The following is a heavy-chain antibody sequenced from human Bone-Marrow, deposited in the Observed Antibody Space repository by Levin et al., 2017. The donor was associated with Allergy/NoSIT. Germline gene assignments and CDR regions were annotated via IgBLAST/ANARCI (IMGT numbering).Heavy chain of an antibody. CDR1: GFTFSSYG. J-gene: IGHJ4*02. CDR2: ISYDGSNK. D-gene: IGHD4-17*01. V-gene: IGHV3-30*18. CDR3: AKDRYDYGDYGIFDY. Sequence: PGGSLRLSCAASGFTFSSYGMHWVRQAPGKGLEWVAVISYDGSNKYYADSVKGRFTISRDNSKNTLYLQMNSLRAEDTAVYYCAKDRYDYGDYGIFDYWGQGTLVTVSS.